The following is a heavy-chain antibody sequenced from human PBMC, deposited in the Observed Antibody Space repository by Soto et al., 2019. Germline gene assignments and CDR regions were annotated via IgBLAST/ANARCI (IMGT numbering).Heavy chain of an antibody. CDR1: GDSMSSSPYY. V-gene: IGHV4-39*01. D-gene: IGHD6-13*01. J-gene: IGHJ4*02. CDR3: ARHGLRYSSTWYRTPFDY. Sequence: QLQLQESGPGLVKPSETLSLTCSVSGDSMSSSPYYWGWIRQPPGKGLEWIGSVYFSGSTDYNPSLKSRVTISVEKSQNPFSLKLNSMTAADTAVYYCARHGLRYSSTWYRTPFDYWGQGALVTVSS. CDR2: VYFSGST.